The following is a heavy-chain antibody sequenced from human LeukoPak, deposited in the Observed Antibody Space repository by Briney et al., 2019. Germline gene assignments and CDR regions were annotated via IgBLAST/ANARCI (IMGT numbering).Heavy chain of an antibody. CDR1: GGSISSSSYY. J-gene: IGHJ4*02. CDR3: ARCYNWLDY. CDR2: IYYSGST. D-gene: IGHD5-24*01. Sequence: SETLSLTCTVSGGSISSSSYYWGWIRQPPGKGLEWIGYIYYSGSTNYNPSLKSRVTISVDTSKNQFSLKLSSVTAADTAVYYCARCYNWLDYWGQGTLVTVSS. V-gene: IGHV4-61*05.